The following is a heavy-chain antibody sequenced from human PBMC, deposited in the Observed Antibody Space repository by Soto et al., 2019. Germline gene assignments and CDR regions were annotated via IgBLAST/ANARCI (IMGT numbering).Heavy chain of an antibody. CDR2: MYAGGDT. CDR3: VSRIPSWVFDY. V-gene: IGHV3-53*01. D-gene: IGHD2-21*01. Sequence: QPGGSLRLSCGASGLSVSDNYMGWVRQAPGRGLEWVSVMYAGGDTHYADSVKGRFTISRDKSENTLYLQMNSLRDEDTGVYFCVSRIPSWVFDYWGLGTLVTVSS. J-gene: IGHJ4*01. CDR1: GLSVSDNY.